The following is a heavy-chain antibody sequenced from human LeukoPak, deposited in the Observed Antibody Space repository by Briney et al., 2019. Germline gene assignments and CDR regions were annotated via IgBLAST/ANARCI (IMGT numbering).Heavy chain of an antibody. V-gene: IGHV1-18*01. CDR3: ATLPIAVAGTYYFDY. J-gene: IGHJ4*02. Sequence: ASVKVSCKASGYTFTSYGISWVRQAPGQGLEWMGWISAYNGNTNYAQKLQGRVTMTTDTSTSTAYMELRSLRSDDTAVYYCATLPIAVAGTYYFDYWGQGTLVTVSS. D-gene: IGHD6-19*01. CDR1: GYTFTSYG. CDR2: ISAYNGNT.